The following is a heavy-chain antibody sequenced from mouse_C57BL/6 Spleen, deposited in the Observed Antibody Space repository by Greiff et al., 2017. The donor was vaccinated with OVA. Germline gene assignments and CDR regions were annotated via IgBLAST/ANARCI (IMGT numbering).Heavy chain of an antibody. CDR2: ISDGGSYT. J-gene: IGHJ2*01. D-gene: IGHD1-1*01. CDR3: AREGYGSPFDY. V-gene: IGHV5-4*01. CDR1: GFTFSSYA. Sequence: EVMLVESGGGLVKPGGSLKLSCAASGFTFSSYAMSWVRQTPEKRLEWVATISDGGSYTYYPDNVKGRFTISRDNAKNNLYLQMSHLKSEDTAMYYCAREGYGSPFDYWGQGTTLTVSS.